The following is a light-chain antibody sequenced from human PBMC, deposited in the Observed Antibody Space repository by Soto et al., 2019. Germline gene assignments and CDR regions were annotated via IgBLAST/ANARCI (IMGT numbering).Light chain of an antibody. CDR3: SSYTTSYTQV. J-gene: IGLJ3*02. CDR1: SSDVDGYNY. V-gene: IGLV2-14*01. Sequence: QSALTQPASVSGSPGQSITISCTGTSSDVDGYNYVSWYQHHPGKVPKLMIYEVSNRPSGVSNRFSGSKSGNTASLSISGLQAEDEADYYCSSYTTSYTQVFGGGTKLTVL. CDR2: EVS.